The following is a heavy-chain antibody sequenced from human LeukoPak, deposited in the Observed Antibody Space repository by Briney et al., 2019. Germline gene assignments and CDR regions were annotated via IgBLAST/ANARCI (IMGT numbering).Heavy chain of an antibody. V-gene: IGHV1-18*01. J-gene: IGHJ4*02. CDR3: ARIEYDFWSRYYGIDY. CDR1: GYTFNSYG. CDR2: ISPDSGNT. D-gene: IGHD3-3*01. Sequence: GALVKVSCKASGYTFNSYGTSWVRQAPGQGLEWMGWISPDSGNTHYVQKFQGRVTMTTDTSTSTAYMELTSLRSDDTAVYYCARIEYDFWSRYYGIDYWGQGTLVSVSS.